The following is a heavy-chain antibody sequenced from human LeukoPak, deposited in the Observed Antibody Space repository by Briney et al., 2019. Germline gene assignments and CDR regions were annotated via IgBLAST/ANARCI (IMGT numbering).Heavy chain of an antibody. CDR2: INPSGGST. J-gene: IGHJ5*02. Sequence: ASVKVSCKASGYTFTGYYMHWVRQAPGQGLEWMGIINPSGGSTSYAQKFQGRVTMTRDTSISTAYMELSRLRSDDTAVYYCARDNSVGDIAWWFDPWGQGTLVTVSS. V-gene: IGHV1-46*01. D-gene: IGHD3-10*01. CDR3: ARDNSVGDIAWWFDP. CDR1: GYTFTGYY.